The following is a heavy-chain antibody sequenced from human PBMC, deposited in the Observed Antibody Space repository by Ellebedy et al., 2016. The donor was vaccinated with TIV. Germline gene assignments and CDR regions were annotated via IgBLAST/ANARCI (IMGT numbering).Heavy chain of an antibody. CDR1: GFTVSSNY. Sequence: PGGSLRLSCAASGFTVSSNYMSWVRQAPGKGLEWVSVIYSGGSTYYADYVKGRFTISRYNSKNTLYLQMNSLRAEDTAVYYCARGGTYYDFWSGPFYYYYYGMDVWGQGTTVTVSS. CDR3: ARGGTYYDFWSGPFYYYYYGMDV. J-gene: IGHJ6*02. D-gene: IGHD3-3*01. V-gene: IGHV3-66*01. CDR2: IYSGGST.